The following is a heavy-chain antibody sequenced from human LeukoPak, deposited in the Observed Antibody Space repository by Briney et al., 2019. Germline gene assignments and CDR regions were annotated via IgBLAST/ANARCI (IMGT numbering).Heavy chain of an antibody. CDR3: ARDTYGDGIDY. CDR1: GGIFSSYA. CDR2: IIPIFGTA. Sequence: SVKVSCKASGGIFSSYAIGWVRQAPGQGLEWMGGIIPIFGTANYAQKFQGRVTITTDESTSTAYMELSSLRSEDTAVYYCARDTYGDGIDYWGQGTLVTVSS. V-gene: IGHV1-69*05. D-gene: IGHD4-17*01. J-gene: IGHJ4*02.